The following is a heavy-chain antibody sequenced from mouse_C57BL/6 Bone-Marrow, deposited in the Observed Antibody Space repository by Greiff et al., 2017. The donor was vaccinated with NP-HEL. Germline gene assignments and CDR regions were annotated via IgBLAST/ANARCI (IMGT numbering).Heavy chain of an antibody. D-gene: IGHD1-1*01. V-gene: IGHV1-4*01. Sequence: VQVVESGAELARPGASVKMSCKASGYTFTSYTMHWVKQRPGQGLEWIGYINPSSGYTKYNQKFKDKATLTADKSSSTAYMQLSSLTSEDSAVYYCARSRGSSPHWYFDVWGTGTTVTVAS. J-gene: IGHJ1*03. CDR2: INPSSGYT. CDR1: GYTFTSYT. CDR3: ARSRGSSPHWYFDV.